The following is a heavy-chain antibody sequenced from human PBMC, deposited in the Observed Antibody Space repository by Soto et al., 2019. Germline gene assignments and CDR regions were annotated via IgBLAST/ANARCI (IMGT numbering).Heavy chain of an antibody. CDR1: GFTFSSYS. CDR2: ISSSSSYI. V-gene: IGHV3-21*01. CDR3: ARDRPNSLGFAIFGSVMDV. D-gene: IGHD3-3*01. Sequence: PGGSLRLSCAASGFTFSSYSMNWVRQAPGKGLEWVSSISSSSSYIYYADSVKGRFTISRDNAKNSLYLQMNSLRAEDTAVYYCARDRPNSLGFAIFGSVMDVWGQGTTVTVSS. J-gene: IGHJ6*02.